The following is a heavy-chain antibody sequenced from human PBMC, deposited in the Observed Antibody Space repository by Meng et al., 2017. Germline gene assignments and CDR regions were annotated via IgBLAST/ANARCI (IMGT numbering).Heavy chain of an antibody. CDR2: ISAYNGNT. J-gene: IGHJ4*02. Sequence: QFALVQSGGEVKKPGASVKVPRKASGYTFTSYGISWVRQAPGQGLEWMGWISAYNGNTNYAQKLQGRVTMTTDTSTSTAYMELRSLRSDDTAVYYCARLLRPYSSSSNFDYWGQGTLVTVSS. CDR1: GYTFTSYG. CDR3: ARLLRPYSSSSNFDY. D-gene: IGHD6-6*01. V-gene: IGHV1-18*01.